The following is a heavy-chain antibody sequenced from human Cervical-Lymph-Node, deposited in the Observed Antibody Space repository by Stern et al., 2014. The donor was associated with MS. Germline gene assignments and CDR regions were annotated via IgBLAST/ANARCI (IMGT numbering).Heavy chain of an antibody. D-gene: IGHD5-24*01. V-gene: IGHV4-31*03. CDR3: ANGGDEYNPIDY. CDR1: GVSISSGGYY. CDR2: VSFSGST. J-gene: IGHJ4*02. Sequence: QLQLQESGPGLLKPSQTLSLSCTVSGVSISSGGYYWSWIRQLPGKGLAWIGYVSFSGSTSYNPSVTSRVSISVDTSKNQFSLNLRSVTAADTAVYYCANGGDEYNPIDYWGQGTLVIVST.